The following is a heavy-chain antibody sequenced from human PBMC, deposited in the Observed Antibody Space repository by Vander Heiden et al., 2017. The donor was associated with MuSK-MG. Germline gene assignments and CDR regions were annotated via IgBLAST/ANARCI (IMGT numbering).Heavy chain of an antibody. J-gene: IGHJ4*02. Sequence: SLTLPFSSSFFTFRSFPMHSVRQAPGKGLEWVAIISYDGSDKYYADSLQGRFTISRDNSKNTLFLQMNSLRAEDTAVYYCARDAGWLRSWYSFEYWGQGSLVTVSS. D-gene: IGHD5-12*01. CDR1: FFTFRSFP. V-gene: IGHV3-30*04. CDR3: ARDAGWLRSWYSFEY. CDR2: ISYDGSDK.